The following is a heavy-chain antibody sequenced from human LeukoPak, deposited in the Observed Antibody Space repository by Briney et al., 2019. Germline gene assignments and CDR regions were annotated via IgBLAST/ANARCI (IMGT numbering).Heavy chain of an antibody. CDR1: GGSISSYY. CDR3: ARLRGYYDSSSYYLNYYGMDV. V-gene: IGHV4-59*08. Sequence: SETLSLTCTVSGGSISSYYWSWIRQPPGKGLEWIGYIYYSGSTNYNPSLKSRVTISVDTSKNQFSLKLSSVTAADTAVYYCARLRGYYDSSSYYLNYYGMDVWGQGTTVTVSS. CDR2: IYYSGST. J-gene: IGHJ6*02. D-gene: IGHD3-22*01.